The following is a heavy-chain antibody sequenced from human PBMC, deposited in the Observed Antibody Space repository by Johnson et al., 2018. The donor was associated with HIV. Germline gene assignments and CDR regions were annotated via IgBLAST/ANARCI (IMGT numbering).Heavy chain of an antibody. V-gene: IGHV3-30*19. J-gene: IGHJ3*02. CDR1: GFTFSNYG. D-gene: IGHD2-2*01. CDR2: IWYDGSHK. Sequence: QVQLVESGGGVVQPGRSLRLSCAASGFTFSNYGMHWVRQAPGKGLEWVAVIWYDGSHKYYADSVKGRFTISRDNSKNTLYLQMNSLRAEDTAMYYCASIVVVPAAQDNDAFDIWGQGTMVTVSS. CDR3: ASIVVVPAAQDNDAFDI.